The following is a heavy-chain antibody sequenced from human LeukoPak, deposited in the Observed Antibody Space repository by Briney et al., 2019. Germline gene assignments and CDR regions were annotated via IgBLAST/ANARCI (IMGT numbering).Heavy chain of an antibody. CDR2: IYSGGST. CDR3: ARGPYSSYYYYGMDV. CDR1: GFTVSSNY. J-gene: IGHJ6*02. Sequence: GGSLRLSCAASGFTVSSNYMSWVRQAPGKGLEWVSVIYSGGSTYYADSVKGRFTISRDNSKNTLYLQMNSLRAEDTAVYYCARGPYSSYYYYGMDVWGQGTTVTVSS. V-gene: IGHV3-53*01. D-gene: IGHD6-13*01.